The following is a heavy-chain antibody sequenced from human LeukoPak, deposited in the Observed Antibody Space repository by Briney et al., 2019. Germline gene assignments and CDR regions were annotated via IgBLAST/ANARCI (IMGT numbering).Heavy chain of an antibody. D-gene: IGHD4-17*01. CDR1: GGSISSYN. V-gene: IGHV4-4*07. CDR3: ARDEHDYGDYGTFDY. Sequence: PSETLSLTCTVSGGSISSYNWSWIRQPAGKGLEWIGRLYTSGGTNYNPSPKRRLTMSLDTTKTQFSLKLSSVTAAVTAVYYCARDEHDYGDYGTFDYWGQGTLVTVSS. CDR2: LYTSGGT. J-gene: IGHJ4*02.